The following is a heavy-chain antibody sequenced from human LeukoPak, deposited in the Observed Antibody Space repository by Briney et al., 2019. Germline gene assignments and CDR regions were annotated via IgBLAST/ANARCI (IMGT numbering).Heavy chain of an antibody. J-gene: IGHJ3*02. CDR2: ISYDGSNK. D-gene: IGHD1-26*01. V-gene: IGHV3-30*18. CDR1: GFTFSSYA. Sequence: PGGSLRLSCAASGFTFSSYAMHWVRQAPAGKGLEWVAVISYDGSNKFYADSVKGRFTISRDNSKNTLYLQMNSLRAEDTAVYYCAKFTRWELPLGAFDIWGQGTMVTVSS. CDR3: AKFTRWELPLGAFDI.